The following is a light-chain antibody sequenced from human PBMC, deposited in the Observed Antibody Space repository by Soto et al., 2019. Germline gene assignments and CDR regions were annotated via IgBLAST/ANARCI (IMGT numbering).Light chain of an antibody. J-gene: IGLJ1*01. CDR3: GTWDSSLSAGG. CDR1: SSNIGNNY. CDR2: DNN. V-gene: IGLV1-51*01. Sequence: QSVLTQPPSVSAAPGQKVTISCSGSSSNIGNNYVSWYQQLPGTAPKLLIYDNNKRPSGIPDRFPGSKSGTSATLGITGLQTGDEADYYCGTWDSSLSAGGFGTGTKVTVL.